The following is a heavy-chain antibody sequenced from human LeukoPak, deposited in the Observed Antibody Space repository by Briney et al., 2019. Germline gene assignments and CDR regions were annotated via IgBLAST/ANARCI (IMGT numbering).Heavy chain of an antibody. J-gene: IGHJ4*02. CDR1: GFTFSSYG. CDR3: AKEFYCSGGSCPFDY. V-gene: IGHV3-30*02. CDR2: IRYDGSNK. D-gene: IGHD2-15*01. Sequence: GGSLRLSCAAFGFTFSSYGMHWVRQAPGKGLEWVAFIRYDGSNKYYADCVKGRFTISRDNSKNTLYLQMNSLRAEDTAVYYCAKEFYCSGGSCPFDYWGQGTLVTVSS.